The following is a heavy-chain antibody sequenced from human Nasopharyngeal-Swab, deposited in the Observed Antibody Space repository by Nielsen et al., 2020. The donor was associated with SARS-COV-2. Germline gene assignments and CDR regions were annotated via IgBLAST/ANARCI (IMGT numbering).Heavy chain of an antibody. CDR2: INPNSGGT. CDR1: GYTFTGYY. CDR3: ARGIVVVPAAMDHYYYYGMDV. J-gene: IGHJ6*02. D-gene: IGHD2-2*01. V-gene: IGHV1-2*06. Sequence: ASVKVSCKASGYTFTGYYMHWVRQAPGQGLEWMGRINPNSGGTNYAQKFQGRVTMTRDTSISTAYMELSRLRSDDTAVYYCARGIVVVPAAMDHYYYYGMDVWGQGTTVTVSS.